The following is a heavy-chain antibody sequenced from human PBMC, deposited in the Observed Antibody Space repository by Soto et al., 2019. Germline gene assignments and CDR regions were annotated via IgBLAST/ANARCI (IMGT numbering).Heavy chain of an antibody. J-gene: IGHJ4*02. CDR2: VYFTGTT. CDR3: ARYCNNSDCRHLYYFDY. CDR1: GASMNSYH. Sequence: SETLSLTCTVSGASMNSYHCIWIRQPAGKGLEWIGNVYFTGTTIYNPSLKSRVTMSVDTYKDQFFLKLTSVTAADTAVYYCARYCNNSDCRHLYYFDYWGLGTLVTVSS. V-gene: IGHV4-4*07. D-gene: IGHD2-8*01.